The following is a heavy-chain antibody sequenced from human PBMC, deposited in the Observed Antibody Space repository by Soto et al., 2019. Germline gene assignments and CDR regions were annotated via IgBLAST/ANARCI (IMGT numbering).Heavy chain of an antibody. V-gene: IGHV2-5*02. J-gene: IGHJ6*02. CDR2: IYWDADR. CDR1: GFSLSTTGAG. D-gene: IGHD2-21*01. CDR3: VQSRCGGDCLQSYDSHSYYGLDV. Sequence: QITLKESGPTLVKPTQTLTLTCTFSGFSLSTTGAGVGWFRQPPGKALEWLALIYWDADRRYNPSLKSRLTITQVHSKNHVVLPMTSMAPVDTATYYCVQSRCGGDCLQSYDSHSYYGLDVWGQGTTFTVSS.